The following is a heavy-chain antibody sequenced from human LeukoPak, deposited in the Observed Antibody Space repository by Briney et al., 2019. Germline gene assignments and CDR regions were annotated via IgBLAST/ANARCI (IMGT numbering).Heavy chain of an antibody. CDR2: IYSDGST. CDR1: DGSIYSYF. CDR3: ARSAYSSGYHAWFDP. V-gene: IGHV4-59*12. D-gene: IGHD6-19*01. Sequence: SETLSLTRTVSDGSIYSYFWNWTRQPPGKGLEWIAYIYSDGSTDYNPSLKSRVTISVDTSKNQFSLKLSSVTATDTAVYYCARSAYSSGYHAWFDPWGQGTLVTVSS. J-gene: IGHJ5*02.